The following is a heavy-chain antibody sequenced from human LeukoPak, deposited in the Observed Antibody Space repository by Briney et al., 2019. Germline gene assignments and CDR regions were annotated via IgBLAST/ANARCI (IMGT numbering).Heavy chain of an antibody. CDR1: GGSISTYY. CDR3: ARGSIAAAGRRFDY. CDR2: IYYSGST. J-gene: IGHJ4*02. D-gene: IGHD6-13*01. V-gene: IGHV4-59*01. Sequence: PSETLSLTCSVSGGSISTYYWSWIRQPPGKGLEWIGYIYYSGSTNYNPSLKSRVTISVDTSKNQFSLKLSSVTAADTAVYYCARGSIAAAGRRFDYWGQGTLVTVSS.